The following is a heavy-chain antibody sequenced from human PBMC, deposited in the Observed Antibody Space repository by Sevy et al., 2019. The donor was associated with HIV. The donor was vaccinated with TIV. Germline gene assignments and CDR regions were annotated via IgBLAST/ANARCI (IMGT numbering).Heavy chain of an antibody. CDR3: ARSTYCYASATFRESDF. D-gene: IGHD3-16*01. Sequence: GGSLRLSCAASGFTFTSYSMTWFRQAPGRGLEWVSSISKHSNYIYYASSVEGRFTISRDNAQDSLYLQMTSLRAEDTGLYYCARSTYCYASATFRESDFWGQGTLVTVSS. V-gene: IGHV3-21*01. CDR1: GFTFTSYS. CDR2: ISKHSNYI. J-gene: IGHJ4*02.